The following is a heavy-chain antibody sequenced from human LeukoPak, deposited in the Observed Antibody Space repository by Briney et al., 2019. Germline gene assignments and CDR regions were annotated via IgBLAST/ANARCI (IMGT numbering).Heavy chain of an antibody. Sequence: SETLSLTCTVSGGSISSYYWSWIRQPPGKGLEWIGYIYYSGSTNYNPSLKSRVTISVDTSKNQFSLKLSSVTAADTAVYYCARDPSSGWSHYYYGMDVWGQGTTVTVSS. CDR1: GGSISSYY. CDR2: IYYSGST. CDR3: ARDPSSGWSHYYYGMDV. V-gene: IGHV4-59*01. J-gene: IGHJ6*02. D-gene: IGHD6-19*01.